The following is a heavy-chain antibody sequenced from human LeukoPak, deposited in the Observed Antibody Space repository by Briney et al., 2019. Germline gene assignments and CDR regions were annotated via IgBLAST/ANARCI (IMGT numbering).Heavy chain of an antibody. V-gene: IGHV3-7*03. CDR1: AFIFSGHW. J-gene: IGHJ4*02. CDR3: ARETPGAGHFDY. CDR2: IKEDGSER. D-gene: IGHD7-27*01. Sequence: GSLRLSCEGSAFIFSGHWMNWVRQTPGKGLEWVASIKEDGSERQYVDSVKGRFSISRDNTKGSLFLQLNSLRAEDTAVYYCARETPGAGHFDYWGQGSLVTVSS.